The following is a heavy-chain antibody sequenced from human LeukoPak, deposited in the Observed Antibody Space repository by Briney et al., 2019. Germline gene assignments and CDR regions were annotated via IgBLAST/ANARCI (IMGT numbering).Heavy chain of an antibody. CDR3: ARHQALNRPYSGYDSRSAFDI. CDR2: IDPSDSYT. CDR1: GYSFTSYW. J-gene: IGHJ3*02. D-gene: IGHD5-12*01. Sequence: ESLRISCKGSGYSFTSYWISWVRQMPGKGLEWMGRIDPSDSYTNYSPSFQGHVTISADKSISTAYLQWSSLKASDTAMYYCARHQALNRPYSGYDSRSAFDIWGQGTMVTVSS. V-gene: IGHV5-10-1*01.